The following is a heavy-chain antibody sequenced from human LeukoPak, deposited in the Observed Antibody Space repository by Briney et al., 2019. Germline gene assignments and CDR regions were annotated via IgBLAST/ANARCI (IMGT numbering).Heavy chain of an antibody. J-gene: IGHJ4*02. D-gene: IGHD3-10*01. V-gene: IGHV1-69*13. CDR3: ARDGERITMVRGVTAYDY. CDR1: GGTFSSYA. CDR2: IIPIFGTA. Sequence: SVKVSCKASGGTFSSYAISWVRQAPGQGLEWMGGIIPIFGTANDAQKFQGRVAITADEYTSTAYMELSSLRSEDTAVYYCARDGERITMVRGVTAYDYWGQGNLVTVSS.